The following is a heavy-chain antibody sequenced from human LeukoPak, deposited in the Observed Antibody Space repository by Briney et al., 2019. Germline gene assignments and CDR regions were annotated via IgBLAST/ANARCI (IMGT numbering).Heavy chain of an antibody. V-gene: IGHV4-59*01. Sequence: SETLSLTCTVSGGSISSYYWSWIRQPPGKGLEWIGYIFYTGVTTYNPSLKSRVSISLDSPKNQFFLRLTSVTAADTAMYYCARAETLAAIYFDLWGQGRLVTVSS. CDR3: ARAETLAAIYFDL. D-gene: IGHD6-25*01. CDR2: IFYTGVT. J-gene: IGHJ4*02. CDR1: GGSISSYY.